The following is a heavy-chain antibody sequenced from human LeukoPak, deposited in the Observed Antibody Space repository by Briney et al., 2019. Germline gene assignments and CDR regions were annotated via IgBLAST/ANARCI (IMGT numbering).Heavy chain of an antibody. CDR1: GFTFSDYY. J-gene: IGHJ4*02. V-gene: IGHV3-11*01. D-gene: IGHD3-22*01. CDR2: ISSSGSTI. CDR3: ARDRKKDYYDSSGSLDY. Sequence: PGGSLRLSCAASGFTFSDYYMSWIRQAPGKGLEWVSYISSSGSTIYYADSVKGRFTISRDNAKNSLYLQMNSLRAEDTAVYYCARDRKKDYYDSSGSLDYWGQGTLVTVSS.